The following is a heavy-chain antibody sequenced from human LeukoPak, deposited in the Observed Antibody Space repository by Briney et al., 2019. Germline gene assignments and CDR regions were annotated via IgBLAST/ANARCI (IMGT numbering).Heavy chain of an antibody. V-gene: IGHV1-46*01. Sequence: ASVKVSCKASGYTFTSYAMNWVRQAPGQGLEWMGIINIGGGTTIYAQKFQGRVTLTRDTSTSTAYMELSSLTSEDTAVYFCVRDHEYGDNDYWGQGTLVTVSS. CDR2: INIGGGTT. J-gene: IGHJ4*02. D-gene: IGHD4/OR15-4a*01. CDR1: GYTFTSYA. CDR3: VRDHEYGDNDY.